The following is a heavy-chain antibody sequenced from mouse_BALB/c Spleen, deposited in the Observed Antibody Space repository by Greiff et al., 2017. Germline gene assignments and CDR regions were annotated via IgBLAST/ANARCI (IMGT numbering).Heavy chain of an antibody. CDR3: AREGYYGSSYDYFDY. D-gene: IGHD1-1*01. J-gene: IGHJ2*01. V-gene: IGHV3-6*02. Sequence: EVKLVESGPGLVKPSQSLSLTCSVTGYSITSGYYWNWIRQFPGNKLEWMGYISYDGSNNYNPSLKNRISITRDTSKNQFFLKLNSVTTEDTATYYCAREGYYGSSYDYFDYWGQGTTLTVSS. CDR1: GYSITSGYY. CDR2: ISYDGSN.